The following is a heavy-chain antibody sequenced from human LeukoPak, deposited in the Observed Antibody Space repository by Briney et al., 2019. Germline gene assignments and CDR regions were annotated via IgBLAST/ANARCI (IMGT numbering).Heavy chain of an antibody. CDR3: AREVPYCGGDCSDY. D-gene: IGHD2-21*02. J-gene: IGHJ4*02. Sequence: GGSLRLSCAASGFTFSSYSMNWVRQAPGKGLEWVSSISSSSSYIYYADSVKGRFTISRDNAKNSLYLQMNSLRAEDTAVYYCAREVPYCGGDCSDYWGQGTLVTVSS. CDR2: ISSSSSYI. CDR1: GFTFSSYS. V-gene: IGHV3-21*01.